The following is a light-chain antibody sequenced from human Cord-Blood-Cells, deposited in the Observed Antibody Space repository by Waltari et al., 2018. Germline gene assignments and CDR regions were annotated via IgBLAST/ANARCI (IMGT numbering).Light chain of an antibody. Sequence: EIVLTQSLATLSLSPGERATLSCRASQSVSSDLAWYQQKPGQAPSLLIYDASNRATGIPARFSGSGSGTDFTLTISSLEPEDFAVYYCQQRSNWPPYTFGQGTKLEIK. CDR3: QQRSNWPPYT. CDR2: DAS. CDR1: QSVSSD. V-gene: IGKV3-11*01. J-gene: IGKJ2*01.